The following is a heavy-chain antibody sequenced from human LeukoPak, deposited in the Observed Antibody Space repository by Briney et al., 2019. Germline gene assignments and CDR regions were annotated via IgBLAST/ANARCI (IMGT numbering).Heavy chain of an antibody. V-gene: IGHV6-1*01. D-gene: IGHD3-10*01. CDR1: GDSVSSNSAA. CDR3: AREAEKVRGVPGFDP. Sequence: SQTLSLTCAISGDSVSSNSAAWNWITQSPSRDLEWLGRPYYRSKWYNDYVVSVKSRITINPDTSKNQFSLQLNSVTPEDTAVYYCAREAEKVRGVPGFDPWGQGTLVTVSS. CDR2: PYYRSKWYN. J-gene: IGHJ5*02.